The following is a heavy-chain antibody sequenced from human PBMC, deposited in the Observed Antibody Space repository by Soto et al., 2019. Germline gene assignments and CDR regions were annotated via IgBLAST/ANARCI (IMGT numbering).Heavy chain of an antibody. CDR3: ATSDYTRFH. CDR1: GVSISSHDW. V-gene: IGHV4-4*02. D-gene: IGHD3-3*01. J-gene: IGHJ4*02. Sequence: QVQLQESGPGLVKPSGTLSLTCAVSGVSISSHDWWTWVRQPPGKGLEWIGESHQSGNTNYNSSLERRVTISVDNSKNQFTLRLSSVTVADTAVYYCATSDYTRFHWGQGTLVTVSS. CDR2: SHQSGNT.